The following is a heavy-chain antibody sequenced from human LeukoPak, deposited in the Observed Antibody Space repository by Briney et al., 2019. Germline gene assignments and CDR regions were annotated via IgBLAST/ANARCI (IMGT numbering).Heavy chain of an antibody. D-gene: IGHD6-13*01. CDR1: GFTFTNYA. Sequence: GGSLRLSCAASGFTFTNYAMSWVRQAPGKGLEWVSSINPSSGNTYYADSVKGRFTISGDNSKNTLYLQMNSLRAEDTAVYYCAKDAQSPGIAAVGWFDPWGQGTLVTVSS. J-gene: IGHJ5*02. CDR3: AKDAQSPGIAAVGWFDP. V-gene: IGHV3-23*01. CDR2: INPSSGNT.